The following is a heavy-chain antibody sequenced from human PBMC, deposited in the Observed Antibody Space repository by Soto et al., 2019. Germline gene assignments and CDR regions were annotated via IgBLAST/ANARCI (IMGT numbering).Heavy chain of an antibody. V-gene: IGHV4-59*08. D-gene: IGHD3-3*01. Sequence: SETLSLTCTVSGGSISSYYWSWIRQPPGKGLEWIGYIYYSGSTNYNPSLKSRVTISVDTSKNQFSLKLSSVTAADAAVYYCARYDFFYYMDVWGKGTTVTVSS. CDR2: IYYSGST. CDR3: ARYDFFYYMDV. CDR1: GGSISSYY. J-gene: IGHJ6*03.